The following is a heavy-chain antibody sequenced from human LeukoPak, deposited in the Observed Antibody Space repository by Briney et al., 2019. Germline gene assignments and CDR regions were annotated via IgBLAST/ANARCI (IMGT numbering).Heavy chain of an antibody. V-gene: IGHV3-7*01. D-gene: IGHD6-19*01. Sequence: GGSLRLSCAASGFTFSNYWMSWVRQAPGKGLEWVANIKQDGSEKYYVDSVMGRFTVSRDNAKNSLRLQMNSLRAEDTAVYYCARISGWPATFDYWGQGTLVTVSS. J-gene: IGHJ4*02. CDR2: IKQDGSEK. CDR3: ARISGWPATFDY. CDR1: GFTFSNYW.